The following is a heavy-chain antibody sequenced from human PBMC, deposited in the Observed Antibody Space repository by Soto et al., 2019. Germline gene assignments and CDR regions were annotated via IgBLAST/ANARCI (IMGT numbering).Heavy chain of an antibody. Sequence: GGSLRLSCAASGFTFSSYWMSWVRQAPGKGLEWVANIKQDGSEKYYVDSVKGRFTISRDNAKNSLYLQMNSLRAEDTAVYYCARDAQITMVRGVIITYYYYGMDVWGQGTTVTVSS. CDR1: GFTFSSYW. V-gene: IGHV3-7*01. D-gene: IGHD3-10*01. CDR3: ARDAQITMVRGVIITYYYYGMDV. CDR2: IKQDGSEK. J-gene: IGHJ6*02.